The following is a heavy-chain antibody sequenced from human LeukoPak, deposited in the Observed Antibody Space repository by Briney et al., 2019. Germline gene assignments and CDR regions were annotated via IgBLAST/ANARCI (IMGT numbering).Heavy chain of an antibody. Sequence: GGSLTLPCAASGLTFSSYAMHWVRQAPGKGLGWVAVISYDGSNKYYADPEKASFTISRDNPKNTLYLQVNSLRAEDTAVYYCAYGAAMASHSWGQGTLVTVSS. CDR1: GLTFSSYA. V-gene: IGHV3-30*04. J-gene: IGHJ4*02. CDR3: AYGAAMASHS. D-gene: IGHD6-25*01. CDR2: ISYDGSNK.